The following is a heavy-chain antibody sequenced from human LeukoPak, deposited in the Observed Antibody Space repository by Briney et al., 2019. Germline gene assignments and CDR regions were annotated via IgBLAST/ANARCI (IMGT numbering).Heavy chain of an antibody. D-gene: IGHD6-13*01. Sequence: ASVKVSCKASGYTFTDYYLHWVRLAPGQGLEWMGWINPNSGGANFALNFQGRVTMTRATSISTAYMELSRLTSDDTAVYYCARGVGSSWFDPWGQGTLVTVSS. CDR1: GYTFTDYY. V-gene: IGHV1-2*02. J-gene: IGHJ5*02. CDR3: ARGVGSSWFDP. CDR2: INPNSGGA.